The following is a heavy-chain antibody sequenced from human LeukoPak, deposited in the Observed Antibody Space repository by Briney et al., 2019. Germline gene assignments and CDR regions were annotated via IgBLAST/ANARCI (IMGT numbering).Heavy chain of an antibody. V-gene: IGHV3-7*01. CDR2: IKQDGSEK. CDR3: ARDVAGPPQEAFDI. J-gene: IGHJ3*02. CDR1: GLTFSSYW. Sequence: PGGSLRLSCAASGLTFSSYWMSGVRQAPGKGLEGVANIKQDGSEKHYVDSVTGRLTISRDNTENSLYLQMNSLRADDTAVYYCARDVAGPPQEAFDIWGQGTMVTVSS.